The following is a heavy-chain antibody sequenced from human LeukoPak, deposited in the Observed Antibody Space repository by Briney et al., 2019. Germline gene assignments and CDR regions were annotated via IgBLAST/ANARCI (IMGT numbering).Heavy chain of an antibody. D-gene: IGHD6-13*01. CDR2: IRGSGDNT. CDR1: GFTFSSYD. CDR3: ARDRAAGNWGYDY. Sequence: GSLRLSCAASGFTFSSYDMNWVRQAPGKGLDWVSAIRGSGDNTFYADSVKGRFTISRDNSKNTLYLQMNSLRAEDTAVYYCARDRAAGNWGYDYWGQGTLVTVSS. J-gene: IGHJ4*02. V-gene: IGHV3-23*01.